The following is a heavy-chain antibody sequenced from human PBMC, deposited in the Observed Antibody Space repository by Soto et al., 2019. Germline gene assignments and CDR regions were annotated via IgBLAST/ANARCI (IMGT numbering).Heavy chain of an antibody. CDR3: ARGGLIRGVLYY. Sequence: QVQLQQWGAGLLKPSETLSLTCAVYDGSSNNYYWSWIRQPPGKGLEWIVEINHSGSTNYNASLKSRVTISEDTSKKQFSLELRFVTAADTAVYYCARGGLIRGVLYYWGQGTLVTVSS. D-gene: IGHD3-10*01. J-gene: IGHJ4*02. V-gene: IGHV4-34*01. CDR2: INHSGST. CDR1: DGSSNNYY.